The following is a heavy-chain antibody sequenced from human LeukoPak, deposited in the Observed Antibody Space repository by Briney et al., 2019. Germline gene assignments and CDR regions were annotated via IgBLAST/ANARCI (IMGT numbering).Heavy chain of an antibody. D-gene: IGHD6-13*01. CDR2: ISYDGSDK. Sequence: PGGSLRLSCAASGFPFSSYGMHWVRQAPGKGLEWVAIISYDGSDKYYADSVKGRFTISRDNSKNTLYLQMNSLRTEDTAVYYCAKDRGSSWYLYYFDDWGQGTLVTVSS. V-gene: IGHV3-30*18. CDR1: GFPFSSYG. CDR3: AKDRGSSWYLYYFDD. J-gene: IGHJ4*02.